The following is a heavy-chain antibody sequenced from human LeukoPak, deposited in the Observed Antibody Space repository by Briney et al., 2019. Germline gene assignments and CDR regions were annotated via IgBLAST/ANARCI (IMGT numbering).Heavy chain of an antibody. Sequence: GGSLRLSCAASGFTVITNDLTWARQAPGKGLEWVSVLYSDGNTKYADSVQGRFTISRDNSKNTLYLEMNSLSPDDTAVYYCARGVEPLAANTLAYWGQGTLVTVSS. V-gene: IGHV3-53*01. CDR3: ARGVEPLAANTLAY. CDR2: LYSDGNT. D-gene: IGHD1-14*01. CDR1: GFTVITND. J-gene: IGHJ4*02.